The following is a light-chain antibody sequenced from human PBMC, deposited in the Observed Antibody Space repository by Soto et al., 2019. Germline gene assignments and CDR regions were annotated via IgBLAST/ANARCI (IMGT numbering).Light chain of an antibody. J-gene: IGKJ4*01. V-gene: IGKV4-1*01. CDR1: QSVLYSSNNKNY. Sequence: DIVMTQSPDSLAVSLGERATINCKSSQSVLYSSNNKNYLGWYQQKVGQPPKLLIYSASTRESGVPDRFSGSGSGTDFTLTISSLQAEDVAVYYCQQYYSKPLTFGGGTKVEIK. CDR2: SAS. CDR3: QQYYSKPLT.